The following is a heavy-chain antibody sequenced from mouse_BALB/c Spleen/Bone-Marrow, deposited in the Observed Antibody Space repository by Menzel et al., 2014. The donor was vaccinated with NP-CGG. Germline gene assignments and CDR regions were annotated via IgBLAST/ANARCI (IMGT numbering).Heavy chain of an antibody. D-gene: IGHD2-3*01. CDR1: GYTFTSYV. CDR2: INPYNDGT. Sequence: EVQLVESGPELVKPGASVKMSCKASGYTFTSYVMHWVKQKPGQGLEWIGYINPYNDGTKYNEKFKGKATLTSDKSSSTAYMELSSLTSEDSAVYYCARRWLPYAMDYWGQESAVTVSS. CDR3: ARRWLPYAMDY. J-gene: IGHJ4*01. V-gene: IGHV1-14*01.